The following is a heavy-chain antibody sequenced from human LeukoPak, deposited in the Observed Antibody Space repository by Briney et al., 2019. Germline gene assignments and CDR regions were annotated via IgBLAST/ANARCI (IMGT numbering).Heavy chain of an antibody. CDR3: ASYRYGSSFAFDI. Sequence: GGSLRLSCGASGFTVSTNYMSWVRQAPGKGLEWVSIIYSGGSTYYADSVKGRFAISRDNSKNTLYLQMNSLRAEDTAVYYCASYRYGSSFAFDIWGQGTMVTVSS. CDR1: GFTVSTNY. D-gene: IGHD6-6*01. V-gene: IGHV3-66*01. CDR2: IYSGGST. J-gene: IGHJ3*02.